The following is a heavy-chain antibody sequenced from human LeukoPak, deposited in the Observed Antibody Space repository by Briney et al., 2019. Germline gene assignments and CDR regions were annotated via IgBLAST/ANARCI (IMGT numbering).Heavy chain of an antibody. J-gene: IGHJ4*02. D-gene: IGHD4-17*01. CDR1: GFTFSSYA. CDR2: ISSNGGST. CDR3: ASGGTVTTGGY. Sequence: GGSLRLSCAASGFTFSSYAMHWVRQAPGKGLEYASAISSNGGSTYYANSVKGRFTISRDNSKNTLYLQMGSLRAEDMAVYYCASGGTVTTGGYWGQGTLVTVSS. V-gene: IGHV3-64*01.